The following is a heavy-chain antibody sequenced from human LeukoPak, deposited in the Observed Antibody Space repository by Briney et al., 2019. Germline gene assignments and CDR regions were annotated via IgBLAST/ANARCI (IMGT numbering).Heavy chain of an antibody. J-gene: IGHJ6*02. D-gene: IGHD6-19*01. CDR2: TYYRSKWYN. V-gene: IGHV6-1*01. CDR1: GDSVSSNSAA. Sequence: SQTLSLTCAISGDSVSSNSAAWNWIRQSPSSGLEWLGRTYYRSKWYNDYAVSVKSRITINPDTSKNQFSLQLNSVTPEDTAVYYCARDRIAVAGDYYYGMDVWGQGTTVTVSS. CDR3: ARDRIAVAGDYYYGMDV.